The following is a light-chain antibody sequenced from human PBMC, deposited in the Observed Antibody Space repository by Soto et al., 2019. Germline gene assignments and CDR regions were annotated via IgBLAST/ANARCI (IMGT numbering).Light chain of an antibody. V-gene: IGKV1-8*01. CDR1: QGISSY. Sequence: AIRMTQSPSSFSASTGDRVTITCRARQGISSYLACYQQKPGKAHKLLIYAASTLQSGVPSRFSGRGSGTDFTLTISCLQSEDFATYYCQQYYSYPRTFGQGTKLEIK. J-gene: IGKJ1*01. CDR3: QQYYSYPRT. CDR2: AAS.